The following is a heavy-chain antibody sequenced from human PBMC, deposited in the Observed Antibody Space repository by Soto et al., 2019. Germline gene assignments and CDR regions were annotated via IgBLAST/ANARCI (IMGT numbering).Heavy chain of an antibody. CDR1: GYSFTSYW. CDR3: AKDQKSVIRGVIVSPFDY. CDR2: IDPSDSYT. V-gene: IGHV5-10-1*01. Sequence: GESLKISCKGSGYSFTSYWISWVRQMPGKGLEWMGRIDPSDSYTNYSPSFQGHVTISADKPISTAYLQMNSLRAEDTATYYCAKDQKSVIRGVIVSPFDYWGQGTLVTVSS. J-gene: IGHJ4*02. D-gene: IGHD3-10*01.